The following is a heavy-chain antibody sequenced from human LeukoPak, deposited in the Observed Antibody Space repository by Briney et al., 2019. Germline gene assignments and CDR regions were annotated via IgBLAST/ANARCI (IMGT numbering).Heavy chain of an antibody. Sequence: PGGSLRLSCAASGFTFDIYAMTWVRQAPGKGLEWVSIISGSGGSINYADSVKGRFTISRDNSKNTLYLQMNSLRAEHTAIYYSAKDETWGQGTLVTVSS. CDR2: ISGSGGSI. V-gene: IGHV3-23*01. CDR1: GFTFDIYA. J-gene: IGHJ5*02. CDR3: AKDET.